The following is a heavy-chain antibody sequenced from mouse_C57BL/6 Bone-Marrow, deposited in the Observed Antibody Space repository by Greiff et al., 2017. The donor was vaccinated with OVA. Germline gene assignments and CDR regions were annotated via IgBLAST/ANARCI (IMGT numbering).Heavy chain of an antibody. J-gene: IGHJ2*01. CDR1: GFNIKNTY. V-gene: IGHV14-3*01. Sequence: VQLQQSVAELVRPGASVKLSCTASGFNIKNTYMHRVKQRPEQGLEWIGRIYPASGNSKFAPKFQGKATITADTSSNTAYLQLSRLTSEDTAIYCCARVGREVPFDYWGQGTTLTVSS. CDR3: ARVGREVPFDY. CDR2: IYPASGNS.